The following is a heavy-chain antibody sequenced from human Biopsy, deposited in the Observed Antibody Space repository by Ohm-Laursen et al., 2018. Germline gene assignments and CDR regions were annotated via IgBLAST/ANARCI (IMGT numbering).Heavy chain of an antibody. V-gene: IGHV1-69*04. J-gene: IGHJ6*02. CDR1: GDTFTTSA. D-gene: IGHD3-10*01. CDR3: ASGDIGGIGLDV. CDR2: IIPILGTV. Sequence: APVKVSCKASGDTFTTSAISWVRQVPGQGLGWMGRIIPILGTVDYGQNFQGRVTIRADTSTTFLELTSLRYDDTAVYYCASGDIGGIGLDVWGLGTTVTVSS.